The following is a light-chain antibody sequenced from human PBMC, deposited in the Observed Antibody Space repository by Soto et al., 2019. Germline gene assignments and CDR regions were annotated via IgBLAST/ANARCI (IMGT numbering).Light chain of an antibody. Sequence: DIQITQSPSSLSASIGVSVTITCRASQRISIYLNWYQQKPGKAPKLLIYAASNLQSGVPSRFSGSASGTDFALTISSLQPEDFATYYCQQSASDPLTFGGGTKVEIK. CDR2: AAS. V-gene: IGKV1-39*01. CDR1: QRISIY. CDR3: QQSASDPLT. J-gene: IGKJ4*01.